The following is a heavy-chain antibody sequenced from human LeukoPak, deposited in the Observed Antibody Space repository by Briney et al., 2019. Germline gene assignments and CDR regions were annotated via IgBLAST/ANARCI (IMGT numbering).Heavy chain of an antibody. V-gene: IGHV3-64*01. J-gene: IGHJ4*02. Sequence: GGSLRLSCAASGFTSSSYAMHWVRQAPGKGLEYVSSISGDGVRTYYANSVKGRFTISRDNSKNTLYLQMGSLRVEDMAVYYCARGPTYYYGSGSYNEDWGQGTLVTVSS. CDR2: ISGDGVRT. CDR3: ARGPTYYYGSGSYNED. D-gene: IGHD3-10*01. CDR1: GFTSSSYA.